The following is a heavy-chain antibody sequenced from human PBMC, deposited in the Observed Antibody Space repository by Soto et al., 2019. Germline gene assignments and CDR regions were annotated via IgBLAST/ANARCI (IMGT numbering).Heavy chain of an antibody. CDR2: ISWNSGSI. CDR3: AKDLAYDSSGYLSY. CDR1: GFTFDDYA. J-gene: IGHJ4*02. D-gene: IGHD3-22*01. V-gene: IGHV3-9*01. Sequence: GGSLRLSCAASGFTFDDYAMHWVRQAPGKGLEWVSGISWNSGSIGYADSVKGRFTISRDNAKNSLYLQMNSLRAEDTALYYCAKDLAYDSSGYLSYWGQGTLVTVSS.